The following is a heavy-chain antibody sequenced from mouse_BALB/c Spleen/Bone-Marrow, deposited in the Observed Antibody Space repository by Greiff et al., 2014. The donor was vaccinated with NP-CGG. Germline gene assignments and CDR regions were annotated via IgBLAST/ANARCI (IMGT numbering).Heavy chain of an antibody. J-gene: IGHJ2*01. V-gene: IGHV1-18*01. D-gene: IGHD3-3*01. CDR1: GYTFTEYT. CDR3: ARWTRGDYFDY. CDR2: INPNNGGT. Sequence: EVKLEESGPELVKPGASVKISCKASGYTFTEYTMHWVKQSHGKSLEWIGSINPNNGGTTYNQKFRGKATLTVDKSSTTAYMELRSLTSEDSAVYYCARWTRGDYFDYWGQGTTLTVSS.